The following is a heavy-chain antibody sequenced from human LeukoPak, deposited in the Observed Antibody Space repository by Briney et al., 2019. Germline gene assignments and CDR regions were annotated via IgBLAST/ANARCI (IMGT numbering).Heavy chain of an antibody. V-gene: IGHV1-2*02. CDR2: INPNSGGT. J-gene: IGHJ4*02. CDR1: GYTFTGYY. D-gene: IGHD2-2*01. CDR3: ARGSVLKTYCSSTSCYASFDY. Sequence: ASVKVSCKASGYTFTGYYMHWVRQAPGQGLEWMGWINPNSGGTKYAQKFRGRVTMTRDTSISTDYMGLSRLRSDETAVYYCARGSVLKTYCSSTSCYASFDYWGQGTLVTVSS.